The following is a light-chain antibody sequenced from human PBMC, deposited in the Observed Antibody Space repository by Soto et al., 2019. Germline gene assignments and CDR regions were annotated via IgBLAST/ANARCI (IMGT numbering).Light chain of an antibody. Sequence: QSVLAQPASLSWSPGQSITVSCTGTSSDVGGYNYVSWYQQHPGKAPRLMIYDVTNRPSGVSDRFSGSKSGNTASLTISGLQAEDEADYYCSSYRRGSTYVFGTGTKVTVL. CDR3: SSYRRGSTYV. CDR1: SSDVGGYNY. CDR2: DVT. V-gene: IGLV2-14*03. J-gene: IGLJ1*01.